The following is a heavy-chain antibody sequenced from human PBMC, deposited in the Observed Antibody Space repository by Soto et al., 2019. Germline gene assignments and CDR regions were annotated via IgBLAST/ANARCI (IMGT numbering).Heavy chain of an antibody. D-gene: IGHD4-17*01. V-gene: IGHV3-30-3*01. Sequence: QVQLVESGGGVVQPGRSLRLSCAASGFTFSSYAMQWVRQAPGKGLEWVAVISYDGSNKYYADSVKGRFTISRDNSKNPLYLQMNSLRAEDTAVYYCARAPTTVTTAYYFDYWGQGTLVTVSS. CDR1: GFTFSSYA. CDR3: ARAPTTVTTAYYFDY. J-gene: IGHJ4*02. CDR2: ISYDGSNK.